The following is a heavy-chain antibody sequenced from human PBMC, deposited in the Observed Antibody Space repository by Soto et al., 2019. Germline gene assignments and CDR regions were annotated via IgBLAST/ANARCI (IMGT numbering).Heavy chain of an antibody. J-gene: IGHJ3*02. Sequence: GGSLRLSCAASGFTFSSYGMHWVRQAPGKGLEWVAVIWYDGSNKYYADSVKGRFTISRDNSKNTLYLQMNSLRAEDTAVYYCASLPSRETPDAFDIWGQGTMVTVSS. CDR3: ASLPSRETPDAFDI. D-gene: IGHD1-26*01. CDR2: IWYDGSNK. V-gene: IGHV3-33*01. CDR1: GFTFSSYG.